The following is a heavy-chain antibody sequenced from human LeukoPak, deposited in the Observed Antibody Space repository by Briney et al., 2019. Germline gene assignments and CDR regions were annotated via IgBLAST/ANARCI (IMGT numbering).Heavy chain of an antibody. CDR3: AREPTYSSNWYTTCDF. CDR2: ISLSTTSI. CDR1: GFTFSSYN. Sequence: PGGSLRLSCAASGFTFSSYNMNWVRQAPGKGLEWISYISLSTTSIYYADSVKGRFTISRDNAKNSLYLQMNSLRAEDTAVYYCAREPTYSSNWYTTCDFWGQGTLVTVSS. V-gene: IGHV3-48*01. J-gene: IGHJ4*02. D-gene: IGHD6-13*01.